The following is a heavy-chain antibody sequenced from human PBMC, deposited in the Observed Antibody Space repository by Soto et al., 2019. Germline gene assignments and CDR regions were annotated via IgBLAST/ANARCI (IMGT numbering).Heavy chain of an antibody. J-gene: IGHJ6*02. CDR3: ASSIAAAGMGDYYGMDV. CDR1: GYSFTSYW. Sequence: GESLKISCKGSGYSFTSYWISWVRQMPGKGLEWMGRIDPSDSYTNYSPSFQGHVTISADKPISTAYLQWSSLKASDTAMYYCASSIAAAGMGDYYGMDVWGQGTTVTVSS. CDR2: IDPSDSYT. V-gene: IGHV5-10-1*01. D-gene: IGHD6-13*01.